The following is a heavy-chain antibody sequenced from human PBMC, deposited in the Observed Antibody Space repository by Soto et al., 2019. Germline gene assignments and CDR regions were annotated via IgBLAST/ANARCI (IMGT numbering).Heavy chain of an antibody. CDR2: INHSGST. CDR1: GGSFSGYY. D-gene: IGHD2-15*01. Sequence: QVQLQQWGAGLLKPSETLSLTCTVYGGSFSGYYWSWIRQPPGKGLEWIGEINHSGSTNYNPSLNSRVTRSVDTSKNQFTLDLSSVTAADTAVYYCARLYPPLSGSSWLDYWGPGTLVTVSS. V-gene: IGHV4-34*01. CDR3: ARLYPPLSGSSWLDY. J-gene: IGHJ4*02.